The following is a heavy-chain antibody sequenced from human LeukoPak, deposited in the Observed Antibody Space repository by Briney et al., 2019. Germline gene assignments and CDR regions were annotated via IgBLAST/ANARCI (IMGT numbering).Heavy chain of an antibody. CDR3: ARDGGDRGY. Sequence: PGGSLRLSCAASGFTFSSYAMSWVRQAPGKGLEWVADISYDGSNKYYGDSVKGRFTISRDNSKNTLNLQMNSLRAEDTAVYYCARDGGDRGYWGQGTLVTVSS. J-gene: IGHJ4*02. D-gene: IGHD2-21*02. V-gene: IGHV3-30*03. CDR2: ISYDGSNK. CDR1: GFTFSSYA.